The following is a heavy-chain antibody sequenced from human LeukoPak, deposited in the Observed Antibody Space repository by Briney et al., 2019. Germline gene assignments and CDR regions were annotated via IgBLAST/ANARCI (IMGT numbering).Heavy chain of an antibody. CDR1: GFTFDDYA. CDR2: ISWNSGSI. D-gene: IGHD2-15*01. CDR3: AKDILRDVPLGAFDI. J-gene: IGHJ3*02. V-gene: IGHV3-9*01. Sequence: GGSLRLSCAASGFTFDDYAMHWVRQAPGKGLEWVSGISWNSGSIGYADSVKGRFTISRYNAKNSLYLQMNSLRAEDTALYYCAKDILRDVPLGAFDIWGQGTMVTVSS.